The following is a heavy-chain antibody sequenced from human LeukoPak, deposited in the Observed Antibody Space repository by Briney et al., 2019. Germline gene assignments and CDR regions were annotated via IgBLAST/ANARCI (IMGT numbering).Heavy chain of an antibody. CDR1: GFTFSSYE. V-gene: IGHV3-48*03. CDR3: VKADYGGIDDAFDI. Sequence: GGSLRLSCAASGFTFSSYEMNWVRQAPGKGLEWVSYISSSGSTIYYADSVKGRFTISRDNSKNTLYLQMNSLRAEDTAIYYCVKADYGGIDDAFDIWGQGTMVTVSS. CDR2: ISSSGSTI. D-gene: IGHD4-23*01. J-gene: IGHJ3*02.